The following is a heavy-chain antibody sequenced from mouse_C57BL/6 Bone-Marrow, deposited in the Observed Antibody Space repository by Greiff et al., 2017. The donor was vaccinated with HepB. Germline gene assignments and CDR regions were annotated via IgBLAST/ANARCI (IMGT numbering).Heavy chain of an antibody. Sequence: QVHVKQPGAELVMPGASVKLSCKASGYTFTSYWMHWVKQRPGQGLEWIGEIDPSDSYTNYNQKFKGKSTLTVDKSSSTAYMQLSSLTSEDSAVYYCARRDGSYWYFDVWGTGTTVTVSS. D-gene: IGHD2-3*01. CDR3: ARRDGSYWYFDV. CDR2: IDPSDSYT. J-gene: IGHJ1*03. V-gene: IGHV1-69*01. CDR1: GYTFTSYW.